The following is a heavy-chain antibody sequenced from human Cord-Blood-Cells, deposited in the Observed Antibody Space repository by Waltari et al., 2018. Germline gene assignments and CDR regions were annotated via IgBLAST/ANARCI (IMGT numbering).Heavy chain of an antibody. J-gene: IGHJ4*02. CDR3: ARSIAVAGQVDY. CDR1: GGSFSGYY. CDR2: INHSGST. Sequence: QVQLQQWGAGLLKPSETLSLTCAVYGGSFSGYYWSWIRQPPGKGLEWIGEINHSGSTNYNPSLKIRVTISVDTSKNQFSLKLSSVTAADTAVYYCARSIAVAGQVDYWGQGTLVTVSS. D-gene: IGHD6-19*01. V-gene: IGHV4-34*01.